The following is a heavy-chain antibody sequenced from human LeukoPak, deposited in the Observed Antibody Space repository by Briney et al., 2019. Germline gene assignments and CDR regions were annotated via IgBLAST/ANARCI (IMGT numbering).Heavy chain of an antibody. J-gene: IGHJ4*01. CDR1: RFTFSDYF. V-gene: IGHV3-72*01. Sequence: GGALRVSCAASRFTFSDYFMDWVRQAPGKGREWVGRIKDKGSNFSAQYAASLKGRFTISRDDSKNSLYLQINSLETEDTAVYYCATIRGVMGYWGHGTLVTVSS. D-gene: IGHD3-10*01. CDR2: IKDKGSNFSA. CDR3: ATIRGVMGY.